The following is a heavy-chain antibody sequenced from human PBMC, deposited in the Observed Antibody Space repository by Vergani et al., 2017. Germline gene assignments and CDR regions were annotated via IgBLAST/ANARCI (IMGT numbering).Heavy chain of an antibody. D-gene: IGHD2-15*01. CDR2: VLFDGSNE. V-gene: IGHV3-30*02. CDR1: GFSLSRFW. J-gene: IGHJ4*02. CDR3: ARDLAYCHEGSCAL. Sequence: VQLVESGGGLVQPGGSLRLSCAASGFSLSRFWMSWVRQAPEKGLEWVAYVLFDGSNEYYADSVKGRFIVSRDNSNDALYLQMNSLRTDDTAVYYCARDLAYCHEGSCALWGQGSVVTVSS.